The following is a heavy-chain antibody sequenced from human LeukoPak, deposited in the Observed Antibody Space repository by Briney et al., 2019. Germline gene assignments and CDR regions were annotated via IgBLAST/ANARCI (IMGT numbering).Heavy chain of an antibody. Sequence: PGRPLRLSCAASGFTFDDYAMHWVRQAPGKGLEWVSGISWNSGSIGYADSVKGRFTISRDNAKNSLYLQMNSLRAEDTALYYCAKGHGHYYYYGMDVWGQGTTVTVSS. CDR1: GFTFDDYA. D-gene: IGHD3/OR15-3a*01. CDR3: AKGHGHYYYYGMDV. V-gene: IGHV3-9*01. J-gene: IGHJ6*02. CDR2: ISWNSGSI.